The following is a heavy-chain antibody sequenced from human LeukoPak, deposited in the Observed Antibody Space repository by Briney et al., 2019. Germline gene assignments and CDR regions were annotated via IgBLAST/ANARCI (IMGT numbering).Heavy chain of an antibody. V-gene: IGHV3-30*18. D-gene: IGHD5-12*01. CDR2: ISYDGSNK. Sequence: GGSLRLSCAASGFTFSSYAMSWVRQAPGKGLEWVAVISYDGSNKYYADSVKGRFTISRDNPKNTLYLQMNSLRAEDTAVYFCAKERTGYTDYDYDGLLDYWGQGTLVTVSS. CDR1: GFTFSSYA. CDR3: AKERTGYTDYDYDGLLDY. J-gene: IGHJ4*02.